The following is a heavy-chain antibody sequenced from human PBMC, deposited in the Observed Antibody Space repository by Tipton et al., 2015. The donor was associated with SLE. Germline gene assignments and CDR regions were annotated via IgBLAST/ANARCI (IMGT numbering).Heavy chain of an antibody. J-gene: IGHJ6*03. CDR3: AREVHSYMDV. V-gene: IGHV3-53*04. Sequence: SLRLSCVAYGFSVSSNYITWVRQAPGKGLEWVSVIYGGSAIYYADSVKGRFSTSRHNSENTVFLDLNRLRPEDTAVYYCAREVHSYMDVWGIGTTVTVS. CDR2: IYGGSAI. CDR1: GFSVSSNY.